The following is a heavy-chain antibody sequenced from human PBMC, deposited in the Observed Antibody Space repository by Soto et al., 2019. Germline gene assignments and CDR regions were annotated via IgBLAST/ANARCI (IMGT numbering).Heavy chain of an antibody. CDR3: AREYPETVAVPTPYYFDS. J-gene: IGHJ4*02. CDR1: TDSISNNY. CDR2: IYISGDT. Sequence: SETLSLTCSVSTDSISNNYWSWIRQPAGKGLEWIGRIYISGDTNYNPSLKSRVTMSVDTSKNQFSLKLSSVTAADTAVYYCAREYPETVAVPTPYYFDSGGQGTRATV. D-gene: IGHD6-19*01. V-gene: IGHV4-4*07.